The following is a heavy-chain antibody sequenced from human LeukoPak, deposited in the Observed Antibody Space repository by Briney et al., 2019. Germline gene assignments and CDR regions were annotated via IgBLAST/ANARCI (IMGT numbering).Heavy chain of an antibody. CDR1: GGSISSGSYY. Sequence: PSETLSLTCTVSGGSISSGSYYWSWIRQPAGKGLEWIGRIYTSGSTNYNPSLKSRVTISVDTSKNQFSLKLSSVTAADTAVYYCARGFGSAMVTYYYYYMDVWGKGTTVTVSS. CDR2: IYTSGST. V-gene: IGHV4-61*02. J-gene: IGHJ6*03. CDR3: ARGFGSAMVTYYYYYMDV. D-gene: IGHD5-18*01.